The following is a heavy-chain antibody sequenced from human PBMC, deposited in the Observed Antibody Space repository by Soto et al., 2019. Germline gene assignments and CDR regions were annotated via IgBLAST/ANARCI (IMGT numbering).Heavy chain of an antibody. CDR3: SSHVDTAKHPRYYYYYGMDV. CDR1: GGTFSSYA. D-gene: IGHD5-18*01. Sequence: GASVKVSCKASGGTFSSYAISWVRQAPGQGLEWMGGIIPIFGTANYAQKFQGRVTITADESTSTAYMELSSLRSEDTAVYYCSSHVDTAKHPRYYYYYGMDVWGQGTTVTVSS. V-gene: IGHV1-69*13. J-gene: IGHJ6*02. CDR2: IIPIFGTA.